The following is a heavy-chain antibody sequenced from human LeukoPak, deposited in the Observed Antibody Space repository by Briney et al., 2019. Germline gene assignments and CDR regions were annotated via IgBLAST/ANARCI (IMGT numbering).Heavy chain of an antibody. D-gene: IGHD4-11*01. CDR3: ARVTVTAFDI. CDR2: ISGSGGST. CDR1: GFTFSSYA. V-gene: IGHV3-23*01. J-gene: IGHJ3*02. Sequence: GGSLRLSCAASGFTFSSYAMSWVRQAPGKGLEWVSTISGSGGSTYYADSVRGRFAISRDNSKNKLYLQMNSLRAEDTAVYYCARVTVTAFDIWGQGTMVTVSS.